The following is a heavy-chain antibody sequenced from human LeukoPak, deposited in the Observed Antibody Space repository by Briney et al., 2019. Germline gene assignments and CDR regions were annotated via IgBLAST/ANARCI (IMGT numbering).Heavy chain of an antibody. CDR1: GGSISSGDYY. Sequence: SETLSLTCTVSGGSISSGDYYWSWIRQPPGKGLEWIGYIYYSGSTYYNPSLKSRVTMSVDTSKNQFSLKLSSVTAADTAVYYCARHNYDSSAYDYWGQGTLVTVSS. CDR3: ARHNYDSSAYDY. J-gene: IGHJ4*02. V-gene: IGHV4-30-4*08. CDR2: IYYSGST. D-gene: IGHD3-22*01.